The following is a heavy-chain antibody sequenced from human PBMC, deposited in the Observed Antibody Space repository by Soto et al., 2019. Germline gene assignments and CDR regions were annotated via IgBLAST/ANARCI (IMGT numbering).Heavy chain of an antibody. CDR3: ARRTPGTGYI. CDR1: GGSISSGGYS. J-gene: IGHJ3*02. D-gene: IGHD2-8*02. V-gene: IGHV4-30-2*01. CDR2: IYHSGST. Sequence: PSETLSLTCAVSGGSISSGGYSWSWIRQPPGKGLEWIGYIYHSGSTYYNPSLKSRVTISVDRSKNQFSLKLSSVTAADTAVYYCARRTPGTGYIWGQGTMVTVSS.